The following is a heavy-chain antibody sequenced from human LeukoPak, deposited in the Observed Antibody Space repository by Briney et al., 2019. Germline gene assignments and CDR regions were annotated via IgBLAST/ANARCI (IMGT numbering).Heavy chain of an antibody. J-gene: IGHJ4*02. D-gene: IGHD3-22*01. CDR2: IYTSGST. CDR3: AGTYYYDSSGYYHYSL. CDR1: GGSISSYY. V-gene: IGHV4-4*07. Sequence: SETLSLTCTVSGGSISSYYWSWIRQPAGKGLEWIGRIYTSGSTNYNPSLKSRVTISVDTSKNQFSLKLSSVTAADTAVYYRAGTYYYDSSGYYHYSLWGQGTLVTVSS.